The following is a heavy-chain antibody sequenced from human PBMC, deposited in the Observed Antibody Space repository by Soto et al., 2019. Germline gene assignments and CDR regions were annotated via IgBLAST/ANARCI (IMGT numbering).Heavy chain of an antibody. Sequence: PSEPLSLTCTVSGDSISSGGYYWTWVRQHPGKGLEWIGYIYHSGSAYYNPSLKSRVTISVDTSENQFSLKLRSVTAADTAVYYCARDQEVNYADYGGSDSYYGMDVWGQGTTVTVSS. CDR2: IYHSGSA. V-gene: IGHV4-31*03. J-gene: IGHJ6*02. CDR3: ARDQEVNYADYGGSDSYYGMDV. CDR1: GDSISSGGYY. D-gene: IGHD4-17*01.